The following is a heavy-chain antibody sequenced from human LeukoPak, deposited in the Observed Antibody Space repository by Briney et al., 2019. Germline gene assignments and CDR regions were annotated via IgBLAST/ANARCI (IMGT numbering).Heavy chain of an antibody. CDR2: VYYSGST. V-gene: IGHV4-59*01. J-gene: IGHJ1*01. CDR1: GGSISSYY. CDR3: VRDHYYNSSGYTFRH. D-gene: IGHD3-22*01. Sequence: SETLSLTCTVSGGSISSYYWSWIRQPPGKGLEWIGYVYYSGSTNYNPSLRSRVTMSVDTSKNQFSLKLSSVTAADAAVYYCVRDHYYNSSGYTFRHWGQATLVTVSS.